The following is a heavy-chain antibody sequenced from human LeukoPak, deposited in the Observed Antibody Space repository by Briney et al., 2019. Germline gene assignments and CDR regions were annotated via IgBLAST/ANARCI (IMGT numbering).Heavy chain of an antibody. CDR3: AKASFGELLPSGY. V-gene: IGHV3-23*01. D-gene: IGHD3-10*01. Sequence: GGTLRLPCAASGFTFNNYGMSWVRQAPGKGLEWVSSISGSGTTTYYADSVKGRFTISRDNSKNTVYLQMNSLRVEDTAVYYCAKASFGELLPSGYWGQGTLVTVSS. CDR2: ISGSGTTT. J-gene: IGHJ4*02. CDR1: GFTFNNYG.